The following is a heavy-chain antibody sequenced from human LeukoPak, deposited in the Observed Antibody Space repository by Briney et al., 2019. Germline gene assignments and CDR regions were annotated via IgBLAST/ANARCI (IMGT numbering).Heavy chain of an antibody. Sequence: GGSLRLSCAVSGFTFSTYNMNWVRQAPGKGLEWVSFISSSSRYIYYADSVKGRFTISRDNVKNSLYLQMNTLRAEDTAVYYCAREEDYYGSETQNALDIWGQGTMVTVSS. CDR1: GFTFSTYN. V-gene: IGHV3-21*01. D-gene: IGHD3-10*01. CDR3: AREEDYYGSETQNALDI. J-gene: IGHJ3*02. CDR2: ISSSSRYI.